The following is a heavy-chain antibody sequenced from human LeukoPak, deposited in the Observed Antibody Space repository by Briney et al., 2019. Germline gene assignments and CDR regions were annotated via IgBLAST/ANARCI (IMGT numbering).Heavy chain of an antibody. CDR2: ISGSGATT. CDR1: GFTFSSYA. J-gene: IGHJ6*03. Sequence: GRSLRLSCAASGFTFSSYAMSWVRQAPGKGLEWVLDISGSGATTYSADSVKGRFTISRDNSKNTLYLQMNSLRAEDTAVYYCAKVGRTAENYYYYMDVWGKGTTVTVSS. V-gene: IGHV3-23*01. CDR3: AKVGRTAENYYYYMDV. D-gene: IGHD2-2*01.